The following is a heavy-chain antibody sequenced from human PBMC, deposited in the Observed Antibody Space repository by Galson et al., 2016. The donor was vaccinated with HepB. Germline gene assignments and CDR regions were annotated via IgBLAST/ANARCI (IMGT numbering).Heavy chain of an antibody. CDR3: ARDSYCTRTICYPYYFDF. CDR2: ISFDGSNQ. CDR1: GFTFSSYW. J-gene: IGHJ4*02. V-gene: IGHV3-30*03. Sequence: SLRLSCAASGFTFSSYWMHWVRQAPGKGPEWLAVISFDGSNQFYADSVKGRFTISRDNSNNTLHLQMHSLRVEDTALYYCARDSYCTRTICYPYYFDFWGQGTLVAVSS. D-gene: IGHD2-2*01.